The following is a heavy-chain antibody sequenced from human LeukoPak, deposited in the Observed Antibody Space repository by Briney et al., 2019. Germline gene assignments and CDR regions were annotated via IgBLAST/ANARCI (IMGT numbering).Heavy chain of an antibody. CDR3: ARDKIEGPTKLDY. D-gene: IGHD1-1*01. Sequence: GGSLRLSCAASGFTFSSYWMSWVRQAPGKGLEWVANIKQDESEKYYVDSVKGRFTISRDKAKNSLYLQMNSLRAEGTAVYYCARDKIEGPTKLDYWGQGILVTVSS. J-gene: IGHJ4*02. CDR1: GFTFSSYW. CDR2: IKQDESEK. V-gene: IGHV3-7*01.